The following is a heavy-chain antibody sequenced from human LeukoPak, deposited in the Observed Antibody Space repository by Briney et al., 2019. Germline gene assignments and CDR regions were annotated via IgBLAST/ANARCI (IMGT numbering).Heavy chain of an antibody. J-gene: IGHJ6*02. V-gene: IGHV4-34*01. CDR3: ARGDRSLWSGYYSPPYYYYGMDV. CDR1: GGSFSGYY. D-gene: IGHD3-3*01. CDR2: INHSGST. Sequence: KPSETLSLTGAVYGGSFSGYYWSWIRQPPGKGLEWIGEINHSGSTNYNPSLKSRVTISVDTSKNQFSLKLSSVTAADTAVYYCARGDRSLWSGYYSPPYYYYGMDVWGQGTTVTVSS.